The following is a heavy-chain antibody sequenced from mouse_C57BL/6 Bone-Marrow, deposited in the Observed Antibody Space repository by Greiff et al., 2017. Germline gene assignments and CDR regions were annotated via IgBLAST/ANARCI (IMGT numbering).Heavy chain of an antibody. V-gene: IGHV1-87*01. CDR2: GQGLEWIG. J-gene: IGHJ3*01. CDR1: YTFSRRVH. D-gene: IGHD1-1*01. CDR3: SGDSAFDDCAWDLWPPTGSAY. Sequence: VQLQEPGPELARPWASVKISCQAFYTFSRRVHFAIRDTNYWMQWAKQRPGQGLEWIGAIYPGNGDTSYNQKFKGKATLTADKSSSTAYTQLSSLTSGDSAFDDCAWDLWPPTGSAYWGQGTLVTVSA.